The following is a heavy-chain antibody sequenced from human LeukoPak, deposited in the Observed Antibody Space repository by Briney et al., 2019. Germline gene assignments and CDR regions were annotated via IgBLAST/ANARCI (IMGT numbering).Heavy chain of an antibody. CDR2: INWDSTST. CDR3: ARDLKYCTGGMCYFTAVADS. Sequence: GGSLRLSCATSGFIFDHFGMNWVLQVPGKGLEWVSGINWDSTSTNYVDSVRGRFTISRDNAKNSLYLQMNSLRVEDTAFYYCARDLKYCTGGMCYFTAVADSWGQGTLVTVSS. V-gene: IGHV3-20*04. J-gene: IGHJ4*02. CDR1: GFIFDHFG. D-gene: IGHD2-8*02.